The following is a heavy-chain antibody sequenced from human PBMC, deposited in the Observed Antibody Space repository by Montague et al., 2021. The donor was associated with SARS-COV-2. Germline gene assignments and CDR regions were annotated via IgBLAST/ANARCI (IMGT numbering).Heavy chain of an antibody. CDR3: ARTGYSSGWHSFDY. CDR1: GDSISHSSFY. D-gene: IGHD6-19*01. J-gene: IGHJ4*02. CDR2: IYHSGST. Sequence: SETLSLTCSVSGDSISHSSFYWGWIRQPPGKGLGWIGEIYHSGSTNYNPSLKSRVIISVDKSKNQFSLKLSSVTAADTAVYYCARTGYSSGWHSFDYWGQGTLVTVSS. V-gene: IGHV4-39*07.